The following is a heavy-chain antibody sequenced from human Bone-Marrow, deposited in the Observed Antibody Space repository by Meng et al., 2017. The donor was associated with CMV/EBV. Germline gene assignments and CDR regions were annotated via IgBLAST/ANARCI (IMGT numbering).Heavy chain of an antibody. J-gene: IGHJ4*02. D-gene: IGHD5-12*01. CDR2: IKQDGSEK. CDR3: ATGAGLRGYVGN. Sequence: GESLKISCAASGFTFSSYWMSWVRQAPGKGLEWVANIKQDGSEKYYVDSVKGRFTISRDNAKNSLYLQMNSLRAEDTAVYYCATGAGLRGYVGNWGQGTLVTVSS. CDR1: GFTFSSYW. V-gene: IGHV3-7*03.